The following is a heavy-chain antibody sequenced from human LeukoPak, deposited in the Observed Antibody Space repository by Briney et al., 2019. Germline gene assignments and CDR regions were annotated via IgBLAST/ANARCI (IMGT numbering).Heavy chain of an antibody. Sequence: SEALSLTCTVSGGSISSYYWSWIRQPPGKGLEWIGYIYTSGSTNYNPSLKSRVTISVDTSKNQFSLKLSSVTAADTAVYYCARGDYGDYYFDYWGQGTLVTVSS. J-gene: IGHJ4*02. CDR3: ARGDYGDYYFDY. CDR1: GGSISSYY. CDR2: IYTSGST. D-gene: IGHD4-17*01. V-gene: IGHV4-4*09.